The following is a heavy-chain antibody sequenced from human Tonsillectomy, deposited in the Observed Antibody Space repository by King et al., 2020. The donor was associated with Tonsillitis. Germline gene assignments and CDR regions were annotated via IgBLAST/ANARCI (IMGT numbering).Heavy chain of an antibody. CDR1: GFTFSDYY. D-gene: IGHD2-8*02. Sequence: VQLVESGGGLVKPGGSLRLSCAASGFTFSDYYMSWIRQAPGKGLEWISVINPSGINTNYADSVRGRFTFSRDNAKNSMILQMNSLRAEDTGVYYCGREYWGAFDIWGQGTMVTVSS. CDR3: GREYWGAFDI. CDR2: INPSGINT. J-gene: IGHJ3*02. V-gene: IGHV3-11*06.